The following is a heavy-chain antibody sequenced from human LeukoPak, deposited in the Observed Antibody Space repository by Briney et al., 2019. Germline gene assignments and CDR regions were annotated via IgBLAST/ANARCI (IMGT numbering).Heavy chain of an antibody. V-gene: IGHV1-2*02. J-gene: IGHJ4*02. D-gene: IGHD1-26*01. Sequence: ASVKVFCKASGYTFTGHYVHWVRQAPGQGLEWMGWINPNSGGTIYAQKFQGRVTMTRDTSISTAYMELSRLRSDDTAVYYCAKDLLPGSYQPFDYWGQGTLVTVSS. CDR2: INPNSGGT. CDR3: AKDLLPGSYQPFDY. CDR1: GYTFTGHY.